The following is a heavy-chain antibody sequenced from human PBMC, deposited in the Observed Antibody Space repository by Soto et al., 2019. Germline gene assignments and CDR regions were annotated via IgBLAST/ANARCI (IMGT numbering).Heavy chain of an antibody. Sequence: EVQLVDSGGRLVQPGRSLRLSCVGTGLNFDDFAMHWVRQAPGKGLEWVSGITWNSRVLAYADSVKGRFTISRDNARNSLYLQMDSLRYEDTALYYCAKGRYDFWSPYYFDSWGQGTLVTVSS. CDR3: AKGRYDFWSPYYFDS. D-gene: IGHD3-3*01. V-gene: IGHV3-9*01. CDR2: ITWNSRVL. J-gene: IGHJ4*02. CDR1: GLNFDDFA.